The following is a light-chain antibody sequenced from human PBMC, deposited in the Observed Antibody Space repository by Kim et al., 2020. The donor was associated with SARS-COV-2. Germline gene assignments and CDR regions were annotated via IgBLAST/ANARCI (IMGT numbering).Light chain of an antibody. Sequence: SNWWPGYHRVRGRAPPTVIFGYDQSPAGVPGRFSGSIDSSSNSASLTISGVKTEDEADYYCQSYDSNNHVVFGGGTQLTVL. CDR2: GYD. V-gene: IGLV6-57*02. CDR1: SNW. CDR3: QSYDSNNHVV. J-gene: IGLJ2*01.